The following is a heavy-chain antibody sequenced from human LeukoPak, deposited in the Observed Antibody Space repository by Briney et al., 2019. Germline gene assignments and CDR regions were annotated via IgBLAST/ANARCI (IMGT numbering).Heavy chain of an antibody. CDR1: GFTVSSEY. J-gene: IGHJ4*02. D-gene: IGHD6-19*01. CDR2: IYSGGNT. CDR3: ARVFFREYSSGWYYFDY. Sequence: QPGGSLRLSCAVFGFTVSSEYMSWVRQAPGKGLEWVSVIYSGGNTYYADSVKGRFTISRDNSKNTLCLQMNSLRAEDTALYYCARVFFREYSSGWYYFDYWGQGTLVTVSS. V-gene: IGHV3-53*01.